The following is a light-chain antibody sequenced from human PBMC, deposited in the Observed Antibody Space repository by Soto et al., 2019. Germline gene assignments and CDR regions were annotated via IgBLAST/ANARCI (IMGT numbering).Light chain of an antibody. V-gene: IGLV7-46*01. J-gene: IGLJ3*02. CDR3: LLSYRGVSLV. CDR2: DTS. CDR1: TGAVTSGHY. Sequence: QAVVTQEPSLTVSPGGTVTLTCGSSTGAVTSGHYPYWFQQKPGQAPRTLIYDTSNKHSWTPARFSGSLLGGKAALTLSGAQPEDEAEYYCLLSYRGVSLVFGGGTKLTVL.